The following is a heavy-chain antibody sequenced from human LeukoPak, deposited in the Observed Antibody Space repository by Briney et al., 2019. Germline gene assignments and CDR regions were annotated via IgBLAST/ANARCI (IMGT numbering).Heavy chain of an antibody. Sequence: PSETLSLTCTVSGGSISSYFWIGIRQPPGKGLEWIGYIYYSGNTNSNPSLKSRVTISVDTSKNQFSLKLRSVTAADTAVYYCAGAREFSSSSGRAYYFDFWGQGTLVAVSS. D-gene: IGHD6-6*01. CDR2: IYYSGNT. CDR3: AGAREFSSSSGRAYYFDF. V-gene: IGHV4-59*01. J-gene: IGHJ4*02. CDR1: GGSISSYF.